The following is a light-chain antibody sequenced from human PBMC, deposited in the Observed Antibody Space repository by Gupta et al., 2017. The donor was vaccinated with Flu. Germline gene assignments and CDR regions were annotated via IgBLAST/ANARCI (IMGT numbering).Light chain of an antibody. CDR3: QAWDSSTVV. Sequence: YVLIQPPSVSVSPGQTASITCSGDKLGGKYVCWYQQKPGQSPVLVMFQDNNRPSEIPERFSGSNSGNTATLTISGTQAMDEADYYCQAWDSSTVVFGGGTRLTVL. CDR2: QDN. CDR1: KLGGKY. V-gene: IGLV3-1*01. J-gene: IGLJ2*01.